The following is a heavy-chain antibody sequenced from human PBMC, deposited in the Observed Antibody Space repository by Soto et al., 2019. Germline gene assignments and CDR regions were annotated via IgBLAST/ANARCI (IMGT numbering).Heavy chain of an antibody. CDR1: GYTFTSYG. CDR2: ISAYNGNT. Sequence: QVQLVQSGAEVKKPGASVKVSCKASGYTFTSYGISWVRQAPGQGLEWMGWISAYNGNTKYSQKFQGRVTITRDTSASTAYMELSSLRSEDTAVYYCARSLITMIVVSGYWGQGTLVTVSS. J-gene: IGHJ4*02. V-gene: IGHV1-18*04. D-gene: IGHD3-22*01. CDR3: ARSLITMIVVSGY.